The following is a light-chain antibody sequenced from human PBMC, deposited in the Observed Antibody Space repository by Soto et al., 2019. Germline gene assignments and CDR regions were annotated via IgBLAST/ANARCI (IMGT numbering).Light chain of an antibody. J-gene: IGLJ2*01. CDR2: DVS. Sequence: QPASVSGSPGQSITISCTGTSRDVGGYNYVSWYQQHPGKAPKLMIYDVSNRPSGVSNRFSGSKSGNTASLTISGLQAEDEGDYYCSSYTSSSTVVFGGGTKLTVL. CDR1: SRDVGGYNY. CDR3: SSYTSSSTVV. V-gene: IGLV2-14*01.